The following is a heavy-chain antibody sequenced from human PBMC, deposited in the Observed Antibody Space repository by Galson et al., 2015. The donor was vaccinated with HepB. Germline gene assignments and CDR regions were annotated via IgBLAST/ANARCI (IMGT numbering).Heavy chain of an antibody. D-gene: IGHD3-22*01. CDR2: INAGNGNT. Sequence: SVKVSCKASGYTFTSYAMHWVRQAPGQRLEWMGWINAGNGNTKYSQKFQGRVTITRDTSASTAYMELSSLRSEDTAVYYCARGDGGYYSTFDYWGQGTLVTVSS. CDR1: GYTFTSYA. V-gene: IGHV1-3*01. J-gene: IGHJ4*02. CDR3: ARGDGGYYSTFDY.